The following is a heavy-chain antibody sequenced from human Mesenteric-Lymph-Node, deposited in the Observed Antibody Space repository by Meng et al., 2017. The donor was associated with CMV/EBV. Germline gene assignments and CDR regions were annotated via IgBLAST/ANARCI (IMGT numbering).Heavy chain of an antibody. Sequence: VSGGSIRRGGYYWSWIRQHPGKGLEWIGSIYYSGSTYYNPSLKSRVTISVDTSKNQFSLKLSSVTAADTAVYYCAREGLDTAMVLDYWGQGTLVTVSS. D-gene: IGHD5-18*01. CDR3: AREGLDTAMVLDY. V-gene: IGHV4-31*02. CDR1: GGSIRRGGYY. J-gene: IGHJ4*02. CDR2: IYYSGST.